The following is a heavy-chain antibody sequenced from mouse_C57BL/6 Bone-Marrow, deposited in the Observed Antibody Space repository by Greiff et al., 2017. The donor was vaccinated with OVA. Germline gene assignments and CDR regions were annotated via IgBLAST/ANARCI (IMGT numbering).Heavy chain of an antibody. CDR3: TRKKYYGPFDY. V-gene: IGHV2-9-1*01. J-gene: IGHJ2*01. CDR2: IWTGGGT. Sequence: VQRVESGPGLVAPSQSLSITCTVSGFSLTSYAISWVRQPPGKGLEWLGVIWTGGGTNYNSALKSRLSISKDNSNREVFLKMNSLQTDDTARYYCTRKKYYGPFDYWGQGTTLTVSS. D-gene: IGHD1-1*01. CDR1: GFSLTSYA.